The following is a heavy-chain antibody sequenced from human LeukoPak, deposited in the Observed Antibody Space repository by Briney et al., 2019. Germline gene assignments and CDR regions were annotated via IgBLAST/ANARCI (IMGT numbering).Heavy chain of an antibody. CDR2: ISGSGGST. Sequence: GWALRLSCAASGFTFSSYAMSWVRQAPGKGLDGVSAISGSGGSTYYEDSVKGRFTISRDNYKNTLYLQMNSLRAEDTAVYYCAKDRAAAPPDGFDIWGQGTMVTVSS. D-gene: IGHD6-13*01. V-gene: IGHV3-23*01. J-gene: IGHJ3*02. CDR3: AKDRAAAPPDGFDI. CDR1: GFTFSSYA.